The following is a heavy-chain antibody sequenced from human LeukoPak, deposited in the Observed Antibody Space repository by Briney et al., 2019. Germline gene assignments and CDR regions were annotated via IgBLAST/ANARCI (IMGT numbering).Heavy chain of an antibody. Sequence: SVKVSCKASGGTFCSYAIIWVRQAPGQGLEWMGGIIPIFATANYAQKFQGRVTITADKSTSTAYMELSSLRSEDTAVYYCASRGYSGYDAYYYGMDVWGKGTTVTVSS. V-gene: IGHV1-69*06. J-gene: IGHJ6*04. CDR2: IIPIFATA. D-gene: IGHD5-12*01. CDR3: ASRGYSGYDAYYYGMDV. CDR1: GGTFCSYA.